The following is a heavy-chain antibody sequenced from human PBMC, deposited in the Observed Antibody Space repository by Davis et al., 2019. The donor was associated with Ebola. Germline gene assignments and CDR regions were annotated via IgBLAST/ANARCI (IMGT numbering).Heavy chain of an antibody. CDR3: ARPLTTIVEVISPGNGMDV. V-gene: IGHV1-46*01. J-gene: IGHJ6*02. CDR1: GYTFTSYY. Sequence: AASVKVSCKASGYTFTSYYMHWVRQAPAQGLEWMGIINPSGGSTSYAQKFQGRVTMTRDTSTSTVYMELSSLRYEDTAVYYCARPLTTIVEVISPGNGMDVWGQGTTVTVSS. CDR2: INPSGGST. D-gene: IGHD3-22*01.